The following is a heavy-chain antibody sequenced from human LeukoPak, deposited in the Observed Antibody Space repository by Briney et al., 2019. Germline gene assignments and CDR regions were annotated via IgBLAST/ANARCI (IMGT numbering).Heavy chain of an antibody. CDR3: ASPGGGPTDY. Sequence: PSETLSLTCTVSGSSISSGGYYWGWIRQPPGKGLECIGSIYYSGSTYYNPSLKSRVTISVDTSKNQFSLKLSSVTAADTAVYYCASPGGGPTDYWGQGTLVTVSS. D-gene: IGHD3-16*01. CDR2: IYYSGST. V-gene: IGHV4-39*01. CDR1: GSSISSGGYY. J-gene: IGHJ4*02.